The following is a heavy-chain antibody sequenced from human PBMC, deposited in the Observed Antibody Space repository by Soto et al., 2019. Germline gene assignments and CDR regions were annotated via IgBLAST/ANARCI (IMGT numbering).Heavy chain of an antibody. Sequence: PSETLSLTCTVSGGSISSSSYYWGWIRQPPGKGLEWIGSIYYSGSTYYNPSLKSRVTISVDTSKNQFSLKLSSVTAADTAVYYCARRRLREWFTPHGDHYYGMDVWGQGTTVTVSS. CDR2: IYYSGST. CDR3: ARRRLREWFTPHGDHYYGMDV. J-gene: IGHJ6*02. V-gene: IGHV4-39*07. CDR1: GGSISSSSYY. D-gene: IGHD3-3*01.